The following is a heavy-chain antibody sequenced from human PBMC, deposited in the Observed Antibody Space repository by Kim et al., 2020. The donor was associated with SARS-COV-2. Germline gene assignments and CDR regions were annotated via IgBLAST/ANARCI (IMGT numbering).Heavy chain of an antibody. CDR3: SSGLTSLRGVQYYYFMDV. V-gene: IGHV4-34*01. CDR2: INHSGST. D-gene: IGHD3-10*01. CDR1: GGSFSGYY. J-gene: IGHJ6*01. Sequence: SETLSLTCAVYGGSFSGYYWSWIRQPPGKGLEWIGEINHSGSTNYNPSLKSRVTISLDPSKNQFSLKLSSVTAADTAVYFCSSGLTSLRGVQYYYFMDV.